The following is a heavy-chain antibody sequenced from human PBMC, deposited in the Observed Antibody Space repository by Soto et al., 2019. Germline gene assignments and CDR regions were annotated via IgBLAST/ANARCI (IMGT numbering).Heavy chain of an antibody. J-gene: IGHJ4*02. CDR3: ARSGSGSGWL. D-gene: IGHD6-19*01. Sequence: QVQLQESGPGLVKPSETLSLTCTVSGGSVSSGRFYWSWIRQPPGKGLEWIGYIYYTGSTKYNPSLRSRVTISVDTSKNQFSLKVTSVTAADTAVYYCARSGSGSGWLGGQGTLVTVSS. CDR1: GGSVSSGRFY. V-gene: IGHV4-61*01. CDR2: IYYTGST.